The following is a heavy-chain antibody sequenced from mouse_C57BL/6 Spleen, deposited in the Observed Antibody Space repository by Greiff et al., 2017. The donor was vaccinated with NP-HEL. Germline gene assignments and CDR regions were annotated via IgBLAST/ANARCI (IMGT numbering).Heavy chain of an antibody. Sequence: EVMLVESGGGLVQPGGSLSLSCAASGFTFTDYYMSWVRQPPGKALEWLGFIRHKANGYTTEYSASVKGRFTISRDNSKSILYLQMNALRAEDSATYYCARYTYYVGYYAMDYWGQGTSVTVSS. J-gene: IGHJ4*01. V-gene: IGHV7-3*01. CDR3: ARYTYYVGYYAMDY. CDR1: GFTFTDYY. CDR2: IRHKANGYTT. D-gene: IGHD1-1*01.